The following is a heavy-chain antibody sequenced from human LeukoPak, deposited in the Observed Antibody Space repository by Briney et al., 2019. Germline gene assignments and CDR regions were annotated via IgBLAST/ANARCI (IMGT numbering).Heavy chain of an antibody. J-gene: IGHJ4*02. CDR1: GFTFSTYY. D-gene: IGHD1-26*01. CDR3: ARELTVGATIYY. CDR2: IYGGGNS. Sequence: PGGSLRLSCAASGFTFSTYYMSWVRQAPGRGVEWVSGIYGGGNSYYADSVTGRFTFSRDNSRNTLYLQMNSLRGEDTAVYYCARELTVGATIYYCGQGTLVSVSS. V-gene: IGHV3-66*02.